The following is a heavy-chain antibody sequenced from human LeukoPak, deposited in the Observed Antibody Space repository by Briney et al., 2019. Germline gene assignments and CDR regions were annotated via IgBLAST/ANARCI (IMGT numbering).Heavy chain of an antibody. D-gene: IGHD5-12*01. CDR2: IYHSGST. V-gene: IGHV4-38-2*02. J-gene: IGHJ6*03. Sequence: PSETLSLTCTVSGYSISSGYYWGWIRQPPEKGLEWIGSIYHSGSTYYNPSLKSRVTISVDTSKNQFSLKMSSGTAADTAVYYCARDFSGYHSYYYYFLAVWGKGTTVTVSS. CDR1: GYSISSGYY. CDR3: ARDFSGYHSYYYYFLAV.